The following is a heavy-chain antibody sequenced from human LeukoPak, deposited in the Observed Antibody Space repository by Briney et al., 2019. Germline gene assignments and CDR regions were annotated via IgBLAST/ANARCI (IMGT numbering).Heavy chain of an antibody. D-gene: IGHD3-10*01. CDR3: ASVELYYGSGGDYFDY. V-gene: IGHV4-30-4*01. J-gene: IGHJ4*02. Sequence: SQTLSLTCTVSGGSISSGDYYWSWIRQPPGKGLEWIGYIYYSGSTYHSPSLKSRVTISVDTSKNQFSLKLSSVTAADTAVYYCASVELYYGSGGDYFDYWGQGTLVTVSS. CDR2: IYYSGST. CDR1: GGSISSGDYY.